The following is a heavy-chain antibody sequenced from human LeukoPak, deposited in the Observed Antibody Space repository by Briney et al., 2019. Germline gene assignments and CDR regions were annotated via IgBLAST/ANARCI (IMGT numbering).Heavy chain of an antibody. CDR2: INGNNVGT. Sequence: GGSLRLSCAASGFSFDDYAMHWVRQTPGKGLEWVSLINGNNVGTSYAASVKGRFTISRDNSKNSLYLHMNSLRTEDTALYYCAKEARDLSLDYSGQGNLVTVSS. V-gene: IGHV3-43*02. CDR1: GFSFDDYA. D-gene: IGHD3-3*01. J-gene: IGHJ4*02. CDR3: AKEARDLSLDY.